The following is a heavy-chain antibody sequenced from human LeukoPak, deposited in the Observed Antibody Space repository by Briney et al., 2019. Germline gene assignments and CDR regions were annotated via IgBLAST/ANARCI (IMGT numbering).Heavy chain of an antibody. CDR1: GGSISSYY. CDR2: IYYSGST. D-gene: IGHD2-2*02. CDR3: ARNGAGCSSTSCYKPYGMDV. J-gene: IGHJ6*02. Sequence: ASETLSLTCTVSGGSISSYYWSWIRQPPGKGLEWIGYIYYSGSTNYNPSLKSRVTISVDTSKNQFSLKLSSVTAADTAVYYCARNGAGCSSTSCYKPYGMDVWGQGTTVTVSS. V-gene: IGHV4-59*08.